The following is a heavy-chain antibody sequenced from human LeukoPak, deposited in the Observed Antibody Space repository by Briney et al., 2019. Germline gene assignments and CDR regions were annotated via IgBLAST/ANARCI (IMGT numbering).Heavy chain of an antibody. CDR3: ARDPPWGNYIDY. J-gene: IGHJ4*02. CDR2: IYSGGST. D-gene: IGHD3-16*01. CDR1: GFTVSSNY. Sequence: GGSLRLSCAASGFTVSSNYMSWVRQAPGKGLEWVSVIYSGGSTYYADSVKGRFTISRDNSKNTLYLQMNSLRAEDTAVYYCARDPPWGNYIDYWGQGTLVTVSS. V-gene: IGHV3-66*01.